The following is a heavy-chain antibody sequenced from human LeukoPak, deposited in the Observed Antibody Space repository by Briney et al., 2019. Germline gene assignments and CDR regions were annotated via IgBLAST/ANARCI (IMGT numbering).Heavy chain of an antibody. J-gene: IGHJ4*02. D-gene: IGHD3-10*01. CDR1: GFTFSICA. CDR2: ISSGGGST. CDR3: AKEPPYGSGSYFDY. V-gene: IGHV3-23*01. Sequence: PGGSLRLSCAASGFTFSICAMSWVRQAPGRGLEWVSAISSGGGSTYYADSVKGRFTISRDNSKNTLYLQMNSLRAEDTAVYYCAKEPPYGSGSYFDYWGQGTLVTVSS.